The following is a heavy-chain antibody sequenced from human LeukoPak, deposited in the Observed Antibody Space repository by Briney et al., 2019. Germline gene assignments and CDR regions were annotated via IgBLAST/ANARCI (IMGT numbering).Heavy chain of an antibody. V-gene: IGHV3-23*01. CDR2: ISGGGGST. CDR1: GFTFTSYS. J-gene: IGHJ4*02. CDR3: AKGGKWDVTPFDY. Sequence: GGSLRLSCAASGFTFTSYSMNWARQAPGKGLEWVSTISGGGGSTYYADSVKGRFSISRDNSKNTLYLQVNSLRAEDTAVYYCAKGGKWDVTPFDYWGQGTLVTVSS. D-gene: IGHD1-26*01.